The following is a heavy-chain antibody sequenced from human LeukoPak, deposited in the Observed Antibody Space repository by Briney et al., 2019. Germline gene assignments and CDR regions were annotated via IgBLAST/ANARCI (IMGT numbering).Heavy chain of an antibody. CDR1: GYSFTSYW. CDR3: ARHWGYSGYDQLYFDY. J-gene: IGHJ4*02. CDR2: IDPSDSYT. V-gene: IGHV5-10-1*01. D-gene: IGHD5-12*01. Sequence: GESLRISCKGSGYSFTSYWISWARQMPGKGLEGIGRIDPSDSYTNYSPSFQGHVTISADKSISTAYLQWSSLKASDTAMYYCARHWGYSGYDQLYFDYWGQGTLVTVSS.